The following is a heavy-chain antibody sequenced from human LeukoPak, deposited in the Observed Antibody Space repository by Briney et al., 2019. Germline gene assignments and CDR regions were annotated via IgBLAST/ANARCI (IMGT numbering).Heavy chain of an antibody. CDR2: IKQDGSEK. Sequence: GGSLRLSCAASGFTFSSYWMSGVRQAPGKGLEWVANIKQDGSEKYYVDSVKGRFTISRDNAKNSLFLQMNSLRAEDTAVYFCAISAPARGGFDFWGQGTLVTVSS. CDR1: GFTFSSYW. CDR3: AISAPARGGFDF. V-gene: IGHV3-7*01. J-gene: IGHJ4*02. D-gene: IGHD3-16*01.